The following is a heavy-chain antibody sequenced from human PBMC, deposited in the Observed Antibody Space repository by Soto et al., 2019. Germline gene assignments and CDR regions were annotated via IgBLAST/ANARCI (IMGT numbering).Heavy chain of an antibody. CDR1: GYSFTIYW. D-gene: IGHD3-22*01. V-gene: IGHV5-51*01. CDR2: IYPGDSDT. CDR3: ARQPSRGLLFYFYGMDV. J-gene: IGHJ6*02. Sequence: PGESLKISCNGSGYSFTIYWIGLVLQMPGKGLDWMGIIYPGDSDTRYSPSFQGQVTISADKSISTAYLQWSSLKASDTAMYYCARQPSRGLLFYFYGMDVWGQGTTVTVSS.